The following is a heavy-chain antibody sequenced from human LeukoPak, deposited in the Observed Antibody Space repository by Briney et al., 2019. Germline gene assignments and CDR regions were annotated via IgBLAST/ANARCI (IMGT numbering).Heavy chain of an antibody. D-gene: IGHD6-13*01. CDR1: GYXFTSYF. J-gene: IGHJ4*02. CDR2: IKPSAGNT. Sequence: ASVKVSCRASGYXFTSYFVHWVRQAPGQGLEWMGIIKPSAGNTVYAQKFQGRVSMTRDTSTSTVYMELSSLRSEDTAMYYCTREIPATGYFDYWGQGTLVTVSS. V-gene: IGHV1-46*01. CDR3: TREIPATGYFDY.